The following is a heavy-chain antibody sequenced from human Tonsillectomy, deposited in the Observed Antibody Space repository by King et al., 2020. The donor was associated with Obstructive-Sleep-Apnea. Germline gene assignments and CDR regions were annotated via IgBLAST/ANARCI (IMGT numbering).Heavy chain of an antibody. CDR3: ARAKWFGELSPLDLDS. Sequence: QEQLVQSGGGVVQPGRSLRLSCAASGFTFSSYAMHWVRQAPGKGLEWVAVISFDGINKSSTDSVKDRFIISRDNSKNTLYLQVNSLRAEDTAVYYCARAKWFGELSPLDLDSWG. CDR1: GFTFSSYA. CDR2: ISFDGINK. V-gene: IGHV3-30-3*01. D-gene: IGHD3-10*01. J-gene: IGHJ5*01.